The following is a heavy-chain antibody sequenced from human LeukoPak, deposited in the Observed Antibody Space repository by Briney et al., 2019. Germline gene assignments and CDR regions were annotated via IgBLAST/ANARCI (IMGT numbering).Heavy chain of an antibody. CDR1: GFTFSGYW. Sequence: GGSLRLSCAASGFTFSGYWMSWVRQAPGKGLEWVANIKQDGSEKYYVDSVKGRFTISRDNAKNSLYLQMNSLRAEDTAVYYCARSTTVTTGDYWGQGTLVTVSS. V-gene: IGHV3-7*01. CDR3: ARSTTVTTGDY. J-gene: IGHJ4*02. D-gene: IGHD4-17*01. CDR2: IKQDGSEK.